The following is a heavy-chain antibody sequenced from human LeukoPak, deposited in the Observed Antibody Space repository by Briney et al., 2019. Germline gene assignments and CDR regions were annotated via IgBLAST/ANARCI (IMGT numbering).Heavy chain of an antibody. Sequence: GGSLRLSCAASGFTFSDYYMSWIRQAPGKGLEWVSYISTTASTIYYADSVKDRFTISRDNAKNTLYLQMNSLRAEDTTVYYCAGQISESYSLHDYWGQGTLVTVSS. CDR1: GFTFSDYY. CDR3: AGQISESYSLHDY. J-gene: IGHJ4*02. D-gene: IGHD1-26*01. CDR2: ISTTASTI. V-gene: IGHV3-11*04.